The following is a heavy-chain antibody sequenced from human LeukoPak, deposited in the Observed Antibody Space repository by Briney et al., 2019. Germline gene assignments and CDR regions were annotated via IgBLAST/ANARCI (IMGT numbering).Heavy chain of an antibody. Sequence: SETLSLTCAVYGGSFSGYYRSWIRQPPGKGLEWIGEINHSGSTDYNPSLKSRVTISVDTSKNQFSLKLSSVTAADTAVYYCASKIVVVPAAIPYYYYGMDVWGQGTTVTVSS. J-gene: IGHJ6*02. CDR1: GGSFSGYY. CDR2: INHSGST. CDR3: ASKIVVVPAAIPYYYYGMDV. D-gene: IGHD2-2*02. V-gene: IGHV4-34*01.